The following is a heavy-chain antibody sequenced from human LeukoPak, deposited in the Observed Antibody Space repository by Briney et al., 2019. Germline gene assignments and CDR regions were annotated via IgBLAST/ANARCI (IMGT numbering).Heavy chain of an antibody. Sequence: ASVKVSCKASGYTFTSYAMNRVRQAPGQGLEWMGWINTNTGNPTYAQGFTGRFVFSLDTSVSTAYLQISSLQAEATAVYYCARNYDFSSGYWDYYFDYWGQGTLVTVSS. D-gene: IGHD3-3*01. CDR3: ARNYDFSSGYWDYYFDY. J-gene: IGHJ4*02. V-gene: IGHV7-4-1*02. CDR2: INTNTGNP. CDR1: GYTFTSYA.